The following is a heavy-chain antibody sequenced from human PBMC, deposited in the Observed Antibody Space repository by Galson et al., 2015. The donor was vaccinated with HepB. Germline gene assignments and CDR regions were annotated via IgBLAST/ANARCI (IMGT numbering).Heavy chain of an antibody. CDR1: GGTFSSYA. Sequence: SVKVSCKASGGTFSSYAISWVRQAPGQGLGWMGGIIPIFGIANFAQKFQGRVTITADKSTSTAYMELSSLRSEDTAVYYCAKQATITDAFDTWGQGTMVTVSS. J-gene: IGHJ3*02. V-gene: IGHV1-69*10. CDR3: AKQATITDAFDT. CDR2: IIPIFGIA. D-gene: IGHD5-24*01.